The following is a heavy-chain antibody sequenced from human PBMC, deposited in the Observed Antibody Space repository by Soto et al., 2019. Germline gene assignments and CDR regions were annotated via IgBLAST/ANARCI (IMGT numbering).Heavy chain of an antibody. CDR1: GGSISSNY. Sequence: SETLSLTCTVSGGSISSNYWTRIRQPPGKGLEWIGYVYNSGGTNYNPSLKSRVTISEDTSKSQFSLKVNSMTAADTAVYYCARYRREAVAGYTLDNWGQGILVTVSS. J-gene: IGHJ4*02. CDR2: VYNSGGT. V-gene: IGHV4-59*01. CDR3: ARYRREAVAGYTLDN. D-gene: IGHD6-13*01.